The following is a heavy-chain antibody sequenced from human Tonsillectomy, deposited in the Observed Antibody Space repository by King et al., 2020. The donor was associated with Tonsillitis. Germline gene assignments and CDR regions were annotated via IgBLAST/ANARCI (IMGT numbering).Heavy chain of an antibody. CDR3: SSYYYYYYGMDV. V-gene: IGHV4-61*01. J-gene: IGHJ6*02. Sequence: QLQESGPGLVKPSETLSLTCTVSGGSVSSDSSYWGWIRQPPGKGLEWIGYIYYTGRTKYNPSLKSRVTISVDTSKNQFSLKLSPETAADPAVYYCSSYYYYYYGMDVWGQGTTVTVSS. CDR2: IYYTGRT. CDR1: GGSVSSDSSY.